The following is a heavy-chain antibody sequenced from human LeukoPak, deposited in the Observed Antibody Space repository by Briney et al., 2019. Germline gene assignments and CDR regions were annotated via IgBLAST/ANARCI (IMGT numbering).Heavy chain of an antibody. J-gene: IGHJ4*02. Sequence: SETLSLTCTVSGGSISSYYWSWIRQPPGKGLEWIGYIYYSGSTNYNPSLKSRVTISVDTSKNQFSLKLSSVTAADTAMYYCARSDGDTSGYADYWGQGTLVTVSS. CDR1: GGSISSYY. CDR3: ARSDGDTSGYADY. D-gene: IGHD3-22*01. CDR2: IYYSGST. V-gene: IGHV4-59*01.